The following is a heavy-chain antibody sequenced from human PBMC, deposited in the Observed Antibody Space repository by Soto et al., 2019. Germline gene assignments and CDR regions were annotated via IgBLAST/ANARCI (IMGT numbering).Heavy chain of an antibody. CDR1: GFTFSSYG. CDR3: ARAQRYGGNRKPPDY. D-gene: IGHD2-15*01. J-gene: IGHJ4*02. V-gene: IGHV3-33*01. Sequence: GGSLRLSCAASGFTFSSYGMHWVRQAPGKGLEWVAVIWYDGSNKYYADSVKGRFTISRDNSKNTLYLQMNSLRAEDTAVYYCARAQRYGGNRKPPDYWGQGTLVPVSS. CDR2: IWYDGSNK.